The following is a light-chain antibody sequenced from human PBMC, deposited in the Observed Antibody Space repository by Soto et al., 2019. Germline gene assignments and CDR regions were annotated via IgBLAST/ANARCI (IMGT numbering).Light chain of an antibody. CDR1: QSVLYSSSNKNY. CDR2: WSS. V-gene: IGKV4-1*01. J-gene: IGKJ3*01. Sequence: DIVMTQSPDSLAVSLGERATINCKSSQSVLYSSSNKNYLAWYQQKPGQPPKLLIYWSSTREPGVPDRFSGSGSGTDFTLTISSLQAEDVAVYYCQQYYDTPSTFGPGTKVDLK. CDR3: QQYYDTPST.